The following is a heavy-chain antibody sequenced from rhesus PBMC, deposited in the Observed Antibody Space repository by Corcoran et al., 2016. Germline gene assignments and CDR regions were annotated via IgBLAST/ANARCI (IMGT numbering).Heavy chain of an antibody. Sequence: QVTLKESGPALVKPTQTLTLTCTFSGFSISTSGTGVGWIRQPPGKALEWLASIYWNDRKYYSTSLKSRLTISKDTSKNQVVLTMTNMDPVDTATYYCARVADVWGRGVLVTVSS. CDR1: GFSISTSGTG. V-gene: IGHV2-95*01. J-gene: IGHJ5-2*02. CDR3: ARVADV. CDR2: IYWNDRK.